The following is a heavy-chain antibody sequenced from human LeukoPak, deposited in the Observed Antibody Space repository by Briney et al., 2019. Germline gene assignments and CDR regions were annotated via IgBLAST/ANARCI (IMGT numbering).Heavy chain of an antibody. D-gene: IGHD2-15*01. CDR1: GFTFSSYA. J-gene: IGHJ4*02. Sequence: GGSLRLSCAASGFTFSSYAMHWVRQAPGKGLEWVAVISYDGSNKYYADSVKGRFTISRDNSKNMLYLEMHSLRPDDTALYYCARDATVGSAYFDLWGQGALVTVSS. V-gene: IGHV3-30-3*01. CDR3: ARDATVGSAYFDL. CDR2: ISYDGSNK.